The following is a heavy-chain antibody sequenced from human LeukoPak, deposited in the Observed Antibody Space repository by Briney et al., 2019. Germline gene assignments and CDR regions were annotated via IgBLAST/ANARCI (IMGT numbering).Heavy chain of an antibody. CDR1: GYTFTSYD. CDR2: MNPNSGNT. CDR3: ATARRSYSSGWYTRDY. D-gene: IGHD6-19*01. Sequence: GASVKVSCKASGYTFTSYDINWVRQATGQGLEWMGWMNPNSGNTGYAQKFQGRVTMTRNTSISTAYMELSSLRSEDTAVYYCATARRSYSSGWYTRDYWGQGTLVTVSS. V-gene: IGHV1-8*01. J-gene: IGHJ4*02.